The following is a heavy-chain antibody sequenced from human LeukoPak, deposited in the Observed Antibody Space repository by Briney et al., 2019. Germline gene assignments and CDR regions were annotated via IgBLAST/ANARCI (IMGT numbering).Heavy chain of an antibody. CDR3: AREGQWLPGFDY. CDR2: IYYSGST. Sequence: TETLSPTSPVPGPSISISYGSWIRHPPGKGLGWIGYIYYSGSTNYNPSLKSRVTISVDTSKNQFSLKLSSVTAADTPVYYCAREGQWLPGFDYWGQGTLVTVSS. V-gene: IGHV4-59*01. CDR1: GPSISISY. J-gene: IGHJ4*02. D-gene: IGHD6-19*01.